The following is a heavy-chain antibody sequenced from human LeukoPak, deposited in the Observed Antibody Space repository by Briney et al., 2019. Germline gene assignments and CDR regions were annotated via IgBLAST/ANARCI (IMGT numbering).Heavy chain of an antibody. CDR3: ARHRSKWLQSSFDY. J-gene: IGHJ4*02. CDR1: GGSINSSSYY. CDR2: IFYSGNT. Sequence: SETLSLTCTVSGGSINSSSYYWGWIRQPPGKGLEWIGSIFYSGNTYDNPSLKSRVTISVDTSKNQFSLKLNSVTAADTAVYYCARHRSKWLQSSFDYWGQGTLVTASS. D-gene: IGHD5-24*01. V-gene: IGHV4-39*01.